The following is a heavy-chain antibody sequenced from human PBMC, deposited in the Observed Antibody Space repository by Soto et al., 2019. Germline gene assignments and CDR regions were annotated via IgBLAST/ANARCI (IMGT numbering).Heavy chain of an antibody. J-gene: IGHJ6*03. D-gene: IGHD3-16*01. CDR2: IWPGDSDT. CDR3: ARQLAGGDGRNYMDV. V-gene: IGHV5-51*01. Sequence: GAEVKKPGESLKISCKGFGYSFTSHWIGWVRQMPGKGLEWMGIIWPGDSDTRYSPSFQGQVTISADKSITTAYLQWSSLKASDAAMYYCARQLAGGDGRNYMDVWGKGTAVTVSS. CDR1: GYSFTSHW.